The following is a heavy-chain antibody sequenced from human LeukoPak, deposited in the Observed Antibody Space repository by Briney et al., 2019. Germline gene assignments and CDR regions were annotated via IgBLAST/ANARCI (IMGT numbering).Heavy chain of an antibody. CDR1: GFTFSSYS. CDR3: ARDFQRVGYYYYYMDV. Sequence: GGSLRLSCAASGFTFSSYSMNWVRQAPGKGLERVSYISSSSSTIYYADSVKGRFTISRDNAKNSLYLQMNSLRAEDTAVYYCARDFQRVGYYYYYMDVWGKGTTVTVSS. V-gene: IGHV3-48*04. CDR2: ISSSSSTI. J-gene: IGHJ6*03. D-gene: IGHD1-26*01.